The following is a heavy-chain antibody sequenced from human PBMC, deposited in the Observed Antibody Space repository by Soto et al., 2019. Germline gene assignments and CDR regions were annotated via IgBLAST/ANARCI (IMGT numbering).Heavy chain of an antibody. CDR1: GFTFSNYW. CDR2: IDHDGPT. CDR3: VRDSHGEY. Sequence: EVQLVESGGGLVQPGGSLRLSCAGSGFTFSNYWMHWVRQAPGKGLEWVSRIDHDGPTDYADSVRVRFTISRDNAENTLYLQMNSLRPEDTAVYSCVRDSHGEYWGPGNLVTVSS. J-gene: IGHJ4*02. V-gene: IGHV3-74*01.